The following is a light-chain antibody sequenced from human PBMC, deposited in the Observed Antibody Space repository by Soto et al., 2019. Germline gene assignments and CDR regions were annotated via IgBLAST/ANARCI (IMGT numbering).Light chain of an antibody. J-gene: IGLJ1*01. Sequence: QSALTQPRSVSGSPGQSVTISCTGTSSDVGNFNYVSWYQQHPGKAPKVMIYDVSKRPSGLPDRFSGSKSGNTASLTISGLQAEDEADYYCNSYVAGSNVFGTGTKLTVL. CDR2: DVS. CDR3: NSYVAGSNV. V-gene: IGLV2-11*01. CDR1: SSDVGNFNY.